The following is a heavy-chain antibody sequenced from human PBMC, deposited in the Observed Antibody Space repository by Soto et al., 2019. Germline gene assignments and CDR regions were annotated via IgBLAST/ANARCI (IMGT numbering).Heavy chain of an antibody. CDR1: GFTFDDYA. CDR3: AKDPRRGYSGYDPLTNFDY. V-gene: IGHV3-9*01. J-gene: IGHJ4*02. CDR2: ISWNSGSI. D-gene: IGHD5-12*01. Sequence: PGGSLRLSCAASGFTFDDYAMHWVRQAPGKGLEWVSGISWNSGSIGYADSVKGRFTISRDNAKNSLYLQMNSLRAEDTALYYCAKDPRRGYSGYDPLTNFDYWGQGTLVTVSS.